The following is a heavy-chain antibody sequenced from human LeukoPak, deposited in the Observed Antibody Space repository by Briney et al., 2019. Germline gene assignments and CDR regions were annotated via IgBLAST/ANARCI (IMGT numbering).Heavy chain of an antibody. CDR3: AKAPSGSYYYYYGMDV. J-gene: IGHJ6*02. D-gene: IGHD1-26*01. CDR1: GFTFSDYA. CDR2: ISGSGGGT. Sequence: GGSLRLSCAASGFTFSDYAMSWVRQAPGKGLEWVSAISGSGGGTYHADSVKGRFTISRDNSKNTLYLQMNSLRAEDTAVYYCAKAPSGSYYYYYGMDVWGQGTTVTVSS. V-gene: IGHV3-23*01.